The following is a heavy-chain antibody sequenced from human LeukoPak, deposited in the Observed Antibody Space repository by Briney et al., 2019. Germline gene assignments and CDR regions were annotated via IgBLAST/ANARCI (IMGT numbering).Heavy chain of an antibody. CDR1: GLTFSSAS. D-gene: IGHD3-10*01. Sequence: KPGGSLRLSCVVSGLTFSSASMAWVRQAPGKGLEWVSSISSTSEYIFQKDSLKGRFTISRDNAKNSVFLQMNSLRVEDTAVYYCAGSRGKRITMFRVFDNWGQGTLVTVSS. J-gene: IGHJ4*02. CDR3: AGSRGKRITMFRVFDN. CDR2: ISSTSEYI. V-gene: IGHV3-21*01.